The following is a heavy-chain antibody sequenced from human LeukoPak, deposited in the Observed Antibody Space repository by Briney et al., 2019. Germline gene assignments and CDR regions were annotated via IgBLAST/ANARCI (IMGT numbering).Heavy chain of an antibody. CDR2: INPSGGST. J-gene: IGHJ3*02. CDR1: GYTFTSYY. CDR3: ARGVFGTDAFDI. Sequence: ASVKVSCKASGYTFTSYYMHWVRQAPGQGPEWMGIINPSGGSTSYAQKFQGRVTMTRDMSTSTVYMELSSLRSEDTAVYYCARGVFGTDAFDIWGRGTMVTVSS. V-gene: IGHV1-46*01. D-gene: IGHD1-1*01.